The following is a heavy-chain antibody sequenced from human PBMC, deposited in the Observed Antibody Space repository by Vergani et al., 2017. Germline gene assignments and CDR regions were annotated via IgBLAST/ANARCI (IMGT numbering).Heavy chain of an antibody. CDR3: ARGGYQLLYAREYGMGV. CDR2: INHSGST. V-gene: IGHV4-34*01. J-gene: IGHJ6*02. Sequence: QVQLQQWGAGLLKPSETLSLTCAVYGGSFSGYYWSWIRQPPGKGLEWIGEINHSGSTNYNPSLKSRVTISVDTSKNQFSLKLSSVTAADTAVYYCARGGYQLLYAREYGMGVWGQGTTVTVSS. CDR1: GGSFSGYY. D-gene: IGHD2-2*02.